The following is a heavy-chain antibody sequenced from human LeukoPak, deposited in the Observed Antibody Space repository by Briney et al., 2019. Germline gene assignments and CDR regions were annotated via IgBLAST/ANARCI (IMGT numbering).Heavy chain of an antibody. CDR3: ARHETKGNPFDS. D-gene: IGHD4-23*01. CDR2: IHPSNSDT. V-gene: IGHV5-51*01. Sequence: PGESLKISCKGSGYSFTSYWIGWARQMPGKGLEWMGIIHPSNSDTRYSPSFQGQVTISADKSTNTAYLQWSSLQASDTAMYYCARHETKGNPFDSWGQGTLVTVSS. J-gene: IGHJ4*02. CDR1: GYSFTSYW.